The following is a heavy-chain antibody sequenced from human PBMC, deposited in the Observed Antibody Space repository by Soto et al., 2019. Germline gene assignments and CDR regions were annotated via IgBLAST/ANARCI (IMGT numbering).Heavy chain of an antibody. J-gene: IGHJ4*02. Sequence: QVQLQQWGAGLLKPSETLSLTCAVYGGSFSGYYWSWIRQPPGKGLEWIGEINHSGNTNYNPSPKSRVTISVDTSKNQLFLNLSSVTAADTAMYYCARHHVRGRTIAGAAEFWGQGTLVTVSS. D-gene: IGHD6-13*01. V-gene: IGHV4-34*01. CDR2: INHSGNT. CDR1: GGSFSGYY. CDR3: ARHHVRGRTIAGAAEF.